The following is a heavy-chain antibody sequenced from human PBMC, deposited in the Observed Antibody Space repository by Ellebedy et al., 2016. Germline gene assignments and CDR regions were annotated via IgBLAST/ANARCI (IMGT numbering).Heavy chain of an antibody. CDR1: GFTVTSNY. J-gene: IGHJ6*03. D-gene: IGHD5-24*01. CDR3: ARGPWPNYHYMDV. V-gene: IGHV3-53*01. Sequence: GESLKISXAASGFTVTSNYMNWVRQAPGKGLEWVSLTYSGGNTHYADSVKGRFTISRDNSKNTLYLQMNSLRAEDTAVYYCARGPWPNYHYMDVWGKGTTVTVSS. CDR2: TYSGGNT.